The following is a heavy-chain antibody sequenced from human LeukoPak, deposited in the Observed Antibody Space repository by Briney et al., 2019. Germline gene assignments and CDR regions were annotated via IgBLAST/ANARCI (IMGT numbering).Heavy chain of an antibody. J-gene: IGHJ5*02. CDR3: ANDPRGDATWFDP. CDR1: GFTFSNYA. V-gene: IGHV3-23*01. Sequence: GGSLRLSCAASGFTFSNYAMSWVRQPPGKGLEWVSTVSSSGDETHYADSVQGRFTISRDNSKNTLSLHMNSLRGEDTAVYYCANDPRGDATWFDPWGQGTRVTVSS. CDR2: VSSSGDET. D-gene: IGHD2-15*01.